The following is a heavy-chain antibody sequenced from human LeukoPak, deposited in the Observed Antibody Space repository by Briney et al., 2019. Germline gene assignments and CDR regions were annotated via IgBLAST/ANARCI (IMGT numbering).Heavy chain of an antibody. CDR1: GFIFNDLY. J-gene: IGHJ2*01. D-gene: IGHD2-21*01. CDR3: ASRRGGGDLLYFEL. V-gene: IGHV3-11*04. CDR2: ISGSGRTI. Sequence: GGSLRLSCAASGFIFNDLYMIWIRQAPGKGLEWVSYISGSGRTIFYSDSVKGRFTISRDNANNSLSLHMNSLRVDDTAVYYCASRRGGGDLLYFELWGRGTLVAVSS.